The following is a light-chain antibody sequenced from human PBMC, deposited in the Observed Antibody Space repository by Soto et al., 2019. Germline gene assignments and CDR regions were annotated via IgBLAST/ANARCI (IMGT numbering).Light chain of an antibody. Sequence: EIVLTQSPATLSLSPGEGATLSCRASQSVGSYLAWFQQKPGQAPRLLIYDASNRATGIPARFSGSGSGTDFPLTISSLEPEDFAVYYCQQRSNSPRTFGQGTKVEIK. CDR3: QQRSNSPRT. CDR2: DAS. J-gene: IGKJ1*01. CDR1: QSVGSY. V-gene: IGKV3-11*01.